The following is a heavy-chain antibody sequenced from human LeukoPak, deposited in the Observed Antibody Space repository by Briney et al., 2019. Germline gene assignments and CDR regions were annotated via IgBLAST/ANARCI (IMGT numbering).Heavy chain of an antibody. CDR1: GFTFSSYS. CDR3: ARATGYSSSWYEVYYYMDV. V-gene: IGHV3-21*01. D-gene: IGHD6-13*01. J-gene: IGHJ6*03. CDR2: ISSSSSYI. Sequence: GGSLRLSCAASGFTFSSYSMNWVRQAPGKGLEWVSSISSSSSYIYYADSVKGRFTISRDNAKNSLYLQMNSLRAEDTAVYYCARATGYSSSWYEVYYYMDVWGKGTTVTVSS.